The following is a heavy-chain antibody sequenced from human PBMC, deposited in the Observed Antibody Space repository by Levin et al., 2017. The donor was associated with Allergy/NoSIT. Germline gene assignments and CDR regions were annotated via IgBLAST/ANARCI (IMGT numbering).Heavy chain of an antibody. D-gene: IGHD3-9*01. V-gene: IGHV3-48*02. CDR2: ISSSSNTI. Sequence: PGGSLRLPCAASGFTFSSYSMNWVRQAPGKGLEWVSYISSSSNTIYYADSVKGRFTISRDNAKNSLYLQMNSLRDEDTAVYYCARDSGYDILTGYYSPYYFDYWGQGTLVTVSS. CDR3: ARDSGYDILTGYYSPYYFDY. CDR1: GFTFSSYS. J-gene: IGHJ4*02.